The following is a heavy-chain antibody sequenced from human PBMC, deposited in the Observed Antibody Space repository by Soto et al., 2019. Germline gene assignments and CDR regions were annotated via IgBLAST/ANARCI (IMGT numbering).Heavy chain of an antibody. J-gene: IGHJ6*01. V-gene: IGHV3-33*01. D-gene: IGHD3-9*01. CDR2: IWYDGSNK. CDR3: ERDDTFDWLPPHYYGMYV. Sequence: QVQLVESGGGVVQPGRSLRLSCAASGFTFSSYGMHWVRQAPGKGLEWVAVIWYDGSNKYYADSVKGRFTISRDNSKNTLYLQMNSLRAEDTAVYYCERDDTFDWLPPHYYGMYVWGQGTTFTVSS. CDR1: GFTFSSYG.